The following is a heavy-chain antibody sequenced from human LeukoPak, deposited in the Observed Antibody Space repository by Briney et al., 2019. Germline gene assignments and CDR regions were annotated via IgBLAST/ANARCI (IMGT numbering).Heavy chain of an antibody. Sequence: SETLSLTCAVYGGSFSGYYWSWIRQSPGKGLEWIGEINHSGSTNYNPSLKSRVTISVDTSKNQFSPKLSSVTAADTAVYYCARGLPDYYDSSGYYLYYFDYWGQGTLVTVSS. V-gene: IGHV4-34*01. D-gene: IGHD3-22*01. J-gene: IGHJ4*02. CDR2: INHSGST. CDR3: ARGLPDYYDSSGYYLYYFDY. CDR1: GGSFSGYY.